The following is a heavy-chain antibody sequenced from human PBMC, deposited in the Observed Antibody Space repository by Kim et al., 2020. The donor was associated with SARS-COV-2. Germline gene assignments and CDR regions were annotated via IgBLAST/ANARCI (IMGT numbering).Heavy chain of an antibody. D-gene: IGHD6-13*01. J-gene: IGHJ4*02. CDR1: GDSISGYY. Sequence: SETLSLTCTVSGDSISGYYWSWIRPPAGKGLQWIGHMYTSGSTNYNPSLKSRVTMSVDTSKNQFSLELSSVTAADTAVYYCARETLMPYSSSWYYFDYWGQGTLVTVS. CDR2: MYTSGST. V-gene: IGHV4-4*07. CDR3: ARETLMPYSSSWYYFDY.